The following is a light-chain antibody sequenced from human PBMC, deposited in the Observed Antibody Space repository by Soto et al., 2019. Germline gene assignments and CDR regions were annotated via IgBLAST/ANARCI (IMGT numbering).Light chain of an antibody. J-gene: IGKJ4*01. CDR3: QQYGSSLPLT. V-gene: IGKV3-20*01. Sequence: EIVLTQSPGTLSLSPGERATLSCRASQSVSNSYLAWYQQKPGQAPRLLIYGASSRASGIPDRISGSGSGTDFTLTISRLEPEDFAVYYCQQYGSSLPLTFGGGTKVEIK. CDR1: QSVSNSY. CDR2: GAS.